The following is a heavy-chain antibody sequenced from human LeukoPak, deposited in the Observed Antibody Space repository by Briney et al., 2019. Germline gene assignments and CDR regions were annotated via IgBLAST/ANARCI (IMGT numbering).Heavy chain of an antibody. V-gene: IGHV3-21*06. CDR2: ISSSSSYI. J-gene: IGHJ6*03. CDR1: GFTFSSYS. CDR3: ARANRYYYYMDV. Sequence: GGSLRLSCEVSGFTFSSYSMTWVRQAPGKGLEWVSSISSSSSYIYYADSVKGRFTISRDNAKNSLYLQMNSLRAEDTAVYYCARANRYYYYMDVWGKGTTVTISS.